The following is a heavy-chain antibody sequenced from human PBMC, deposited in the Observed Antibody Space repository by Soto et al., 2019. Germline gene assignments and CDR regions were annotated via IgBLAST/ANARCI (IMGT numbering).Heavy chain of an antibody. D-gene: IGHD3-9*01. J-gene: IGHJ6*03. CDR1: GYTFTSYG. Sequence: ASVKVSCKASGYTFTSYGISWVRQAPGQGLEWMGWINPNSGGTNYAQKFQGWVTMTRDTSISTAYMELSRLRSDDTAVYYCARGYDILTGYYNPPGGYYYYMDVWGKGTTVTVSS. CDR2: INPNSGGT. V-gene: IGHV1-2*04. CDR3: ARGYDILTGYYNPPGGYYYYMDV.